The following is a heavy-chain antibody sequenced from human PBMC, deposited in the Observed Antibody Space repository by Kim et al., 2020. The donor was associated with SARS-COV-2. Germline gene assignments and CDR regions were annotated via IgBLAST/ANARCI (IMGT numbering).Heavy chain of an antibody. V-gene: IGHV4-34*01. D-gene: IGHD6-13*01. CDR1: GGSFSGYY. CDR3: SRARIAAAGKGAFDI. CDR2: INHSGST. J-gene: IGHJ3*02. Sequence: SETLSLTCAVYGGSFSGYYWSWIRQPPGKGLEWIGEINHSGSTNYNPSLKSRVTISVDTSKNQSSLKLSSVTAADTAVYYCSRARIAAAGKGAFDIWGQGTMVTVSS.